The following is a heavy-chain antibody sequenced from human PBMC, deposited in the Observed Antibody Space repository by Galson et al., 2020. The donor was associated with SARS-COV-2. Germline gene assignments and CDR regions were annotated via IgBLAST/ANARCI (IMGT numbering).Heavy chain of an antibody. Sequence: SETLSLTCTVSGYSISSGYYWGWIRQPPGKGLEWIGSIYHSGSTYYNPSLKSRVTISVDTSKNQFSLKLSSVTAADTAVYYCARVKAVAIFYWGQGTLVTVSS. CDR3: ARVKAVAIFY. J-gene: IGHJ4*02. V-gene: IGHV4-38-2*02. D-gene: IGHD6-19*01. CDR1: GYSISSGYY. CDR2: IYHSGST.